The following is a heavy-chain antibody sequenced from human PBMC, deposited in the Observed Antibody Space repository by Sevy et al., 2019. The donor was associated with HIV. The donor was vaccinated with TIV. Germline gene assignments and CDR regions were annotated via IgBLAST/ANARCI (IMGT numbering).Heavy chain of an antibody. CDR2: IYSGGST. CDR1: GFTVSSNY. D-gene: IGHD2-15*01. Sequence: GGSLRLSCAASGFTVSSNYMSWVRQAPGKGLEWVSVIYSGGSTYYADSVKGRFTISRDNSKNTLYLQMNSLRAEDTAVYYCARVNCSGGSCYYYYGMDVWGQGTTVTVPS. J-gene: IGHJ6*02. V-gene: IGHV3-53*01. CDR3: ARVNCSGGSCYYYYGMDV.